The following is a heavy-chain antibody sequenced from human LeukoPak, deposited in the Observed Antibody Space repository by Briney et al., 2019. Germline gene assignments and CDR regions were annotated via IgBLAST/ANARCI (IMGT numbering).Heavy chain of an antibody. J-gene: IGHJ4*02. CDR3: AKGGSSSPRSTFDY. Sequence: PRGSLRLSCAASGFTFSSYWMHWVRQAPGKGLVWVSHINGDGSTTSYADSVKGRFTISRDNAKNTVYLQMNSLRAEDTAVYYCAKGGSSSPRSTFDYWGQGTLLTVSS. CDR1: GFTFSSYW. CDR2: INGDGSTT. D-gene: IGHD6-13*01. V-gene: IGHV3-74*01.